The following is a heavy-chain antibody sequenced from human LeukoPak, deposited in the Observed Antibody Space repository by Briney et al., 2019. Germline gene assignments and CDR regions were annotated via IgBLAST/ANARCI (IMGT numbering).Heavy chain of an antibody. Sequence: GGSLRLSCAASGFAFSSYAMSWVRQAPGKGLEWVSAISGSGGSTYYADSVKGRFTISRDNSKNTPYLQMNSLRAEDTAVYYCAKEPAKWELQYYFDYWGEGTLVTVSS. CDR2: ISGSGGST. V-gene: IGHV3-23*01. D-gene: IGHD1-26*01. J-gene: IGHJ4*02. CDR1: GFAFSSYA. CDR3: AKEPAKWELQYYFDY.